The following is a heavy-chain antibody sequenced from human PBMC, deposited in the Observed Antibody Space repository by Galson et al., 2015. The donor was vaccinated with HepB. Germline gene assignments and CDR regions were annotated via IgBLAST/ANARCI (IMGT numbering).Heavy chain of an antibody. Sequence: SLRLSCAASGFTFSSYGMHWVRQAAGKGLEWVAVISPDGSNKYYADSVRGRFTISRDNSKNTLYLQMNSLRAEDTAVYYCAKGTPLRFLEWLSPYFDYWGQGTLVTVSS. CDR3: AKGTPLRFLEWLSPYFDY. CDR1: GFTFSSYG. J-gene: IGHJ4*02. V-gene: IGHV3-30*18. CDR2: ISPDGSNK. D-gene: IGHD3-3*01.